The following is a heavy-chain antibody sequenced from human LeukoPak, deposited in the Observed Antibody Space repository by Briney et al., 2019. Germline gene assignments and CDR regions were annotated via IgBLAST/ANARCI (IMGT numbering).Heavy chain of an antibody. CDR1: GYTFTSYY. V-gene: IGHV1-46*01. CDR2: INPSGGST. J-gene: IGHJ3*02. Sequence: ASVKVSCTASGYTFTSYYMHWVRQAPGQGLEWMGIINPSGGSTSYAQKLQGRVTMTTDTSTSTAYMELRSLRSDDTAVYYCARGSPPRYYDFWSGYSTHDAFDIWGQGTMVTVSS. CDR3: ARGSPPRYYDFWSGYSTHDAFDI. D-gene: IGHD3-3*01.